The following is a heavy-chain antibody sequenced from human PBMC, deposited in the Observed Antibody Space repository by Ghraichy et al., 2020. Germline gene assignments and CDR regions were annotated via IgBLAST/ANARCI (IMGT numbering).Heavy chain of an antibody. V-gene: IGHV4-34*01. CDR2: INHSGST. J-gene: IGHJ2*01. CDR3: ASSPLNAFGGVIVTRHYWYFDL. CDR1: GGSFSGYY. Sequence: GSLRLSCAVYGGSFSGYYWSWIRQPPGKGLEWIGEINHSGSTNYNPSLKSRVTISVDTSKNQFSLKLSSVTAADTAVYYCASSPLNAFGGVIVTRHYWYFDLWGRGTLVTVSS. D-gene: IGHD3-16*02.